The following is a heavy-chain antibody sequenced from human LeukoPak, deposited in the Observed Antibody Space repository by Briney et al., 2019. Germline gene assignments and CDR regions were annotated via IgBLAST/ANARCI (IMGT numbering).Heavy chain of an antibody. D-gene: IGHD3-10*01. Sequence: GGSLRLSCAASGFTFSSHGMHWVRQAPGKGLEWVAVISYDGTNEYCADSVKGRFTISRDNSKNTLYLQMNSLRAEDTAVYYCAILPSRGVNLASDAFDIWGQGTMVTVSS. CDR3: AILPSRGVNLASDAFDI. V-gene: IGHV3-30*03. CDR1: GFTFSSHG. CDR2: ISYDGTNE. J-gene: IGHJ3*02.